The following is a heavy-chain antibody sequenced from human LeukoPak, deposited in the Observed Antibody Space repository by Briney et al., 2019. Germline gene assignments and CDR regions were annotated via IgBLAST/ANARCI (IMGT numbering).Heavy chain of an antibody. CDR3: ARVRGPRGATNPVAY. J-gene: IGHJ4*02. CDR1: GYTFTSYY. CDR2: INSSGGST. Sequence: LGASVKVSCKASGYTFTSYYMHWVRQAPGQGLEWMGIINSSGGSTSYAQKFQGRVTMTRDTSTSTVYMELSSLRSEDTAVYYCARVRGPRGATNPVAYWGQGTLVTVSS. V-gene: IGHV1-46*01. D-gene: IGHD1-26*01.